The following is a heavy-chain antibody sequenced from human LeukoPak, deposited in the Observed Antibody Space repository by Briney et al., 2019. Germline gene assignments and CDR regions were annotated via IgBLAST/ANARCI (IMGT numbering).Heavy chain of an antibody. D-gene: IGHD6-13*01. J-gene: IGHJ6*03. CDR3: ARASSSWYGFYYYYMGV. Sequence: TGGSLRLSCAASGFTVSSNYMSWVRQAPGKGLEWVSVIYSGGSTYYADSVKGRFTISRDNSKNTLYLQMNSLRAEDTAVYYCARASSSWYGFYYYYMGVWGKGTTVTVSS. CDR2: IYSGGST. V-gene: IGHV3-66*02. CDR1: GFTVSSNY.